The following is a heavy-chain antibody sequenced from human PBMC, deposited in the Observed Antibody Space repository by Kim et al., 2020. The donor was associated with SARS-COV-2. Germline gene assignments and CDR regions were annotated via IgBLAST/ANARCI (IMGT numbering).Heavy chain of an antibody. CDR2: MYYSGST. CDR1: GGSVSSGNFY. J-gene: IGHJ6*02. V-gene: IGHV4-61*01. D-gene: IGHD3-10*01. Sequence: SETLSLTCTVSGGSVSSGNFYWSWIRQSPGKGLEWIGYMYYSGSTNHNPSLKSRVTISVDTSKNQFSLKLRSVTAADTAVYYCARGAGEYGSGRFYYGMDVWGLGTTVTVSS. CDR3: ARGAGEYGSGRFYYGMDV.